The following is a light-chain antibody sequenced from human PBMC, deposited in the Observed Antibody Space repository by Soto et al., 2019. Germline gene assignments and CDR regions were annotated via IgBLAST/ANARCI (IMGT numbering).Light chain of an antibody. J-gene: IGLJ2*01. V-gene: IGLV2-14*02. Sequence: QSALTQPASVSGSPGQSITISCTGTRSDIGSYNNVAWYQKHPGKAPRVMIFGVTKRPSGISNRFFGSKSGSTASLTISGLQAEDEADYYCSSYTSSSTLVVFGGGTKLTVL. CDR2: GVT. CDR3: SSYTSSSTLVV. CDR1: RSDIGSYNN.